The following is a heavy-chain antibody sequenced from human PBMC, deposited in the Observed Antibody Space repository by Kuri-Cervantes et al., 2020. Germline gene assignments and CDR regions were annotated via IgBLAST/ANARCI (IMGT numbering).Heavy chain of an antibody. D-gene: IGHD3-22*01. V-gene: IGHV1-69*05. CDR2: IIPIFGAA. J-gene: IGHJ4*02. Sequence: AVKVSCKDSGGTFSSYTISWVQQAPGQGLEWMGVIIPIFGAANYAQKFQGRVTIATDESTSTAYMGLSSLVSKDTAVYSCARELYYYESSAYSLLRDWGQGTLVTVSS. CDR1: GGTFSSYT. CDR3: ARELYYYESSAYSLLRD.